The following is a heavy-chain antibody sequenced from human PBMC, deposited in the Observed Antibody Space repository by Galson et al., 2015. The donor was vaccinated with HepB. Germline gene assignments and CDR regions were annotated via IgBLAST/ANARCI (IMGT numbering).Heavy chain of an antibody. J-gene: IGHJ4*02. CDR2: ISYDGSNK. V-gene: IGHV3-30*04. Sequence: SLRLSCAASGFTFSTYAMHWVRQAPGKGLEWVALISYDGSNKYYADSVKGRFTISRDNSKNTLDLQMNSLRAEDTAVYYCERGPRPYCNGGSCYCIFEYWGQGTLVTVSS. D-gene: IGHD2-15*01. CDR1: GFTFSTYA. CDR3: ERGPRPYCNGGSCYCIFEY.